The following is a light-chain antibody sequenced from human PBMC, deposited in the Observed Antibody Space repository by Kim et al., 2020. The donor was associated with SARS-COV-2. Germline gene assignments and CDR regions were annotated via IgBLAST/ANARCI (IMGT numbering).Light chain of an antibody. CDR2: GAS. CDR3: QQYKSYPFT. Sequence: DIQMTQSASSLSASIGDRVTITCRASQDIMDYLGWFQQKPGRAPKALIYGASNLHSGVPSKFSGHGSGTDFSLTIKSLQPEDFATYYCQQYKSYPFTFGQGTKLDI. V-gene: IGKV1-16*02. J-gene: IGKJ2*01. CDR1: QDIMDY.